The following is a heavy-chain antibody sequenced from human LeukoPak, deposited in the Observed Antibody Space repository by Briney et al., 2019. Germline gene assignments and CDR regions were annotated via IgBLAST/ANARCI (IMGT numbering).Heavy chain of an antibody. D-gene: IGHD3-10*01. CDR2: INPNSGGT. V-gene: IGHV1-2*04. J-gene: IGHJ4*02. CDR1: GYTFTGYF. CDR3: ARDMVSTATPYFDD. Sequence: GASVKVSCKASGYTFTGYFIHWVRQAPGQGLEWMGWINPNSGGTNYAQEFQGWVTMTRDTSINTAYMELSRLRSDDTAVYYCARDMVSTATPYFDDWGQGTLITVSS.